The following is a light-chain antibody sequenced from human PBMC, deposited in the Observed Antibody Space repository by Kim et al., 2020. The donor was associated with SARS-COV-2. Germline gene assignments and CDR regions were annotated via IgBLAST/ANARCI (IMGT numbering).Light chain of an antibody. V-gene: IGKV1-39*01. CDR3: QQIYSTRLT. Sequence: DIQMTQSPSYLSASVGDRVTIACRTSQSITTYLNWYQQKPGEAPSLLIYGASTLRSGVPSRFSGSGSGTESPLPTSIRNPKASPTYCCQQIYSTRLTFGGGTKVDIK. J-gene: IGKJ4*01. CDR2: GAS. CDR1: QSITTY.